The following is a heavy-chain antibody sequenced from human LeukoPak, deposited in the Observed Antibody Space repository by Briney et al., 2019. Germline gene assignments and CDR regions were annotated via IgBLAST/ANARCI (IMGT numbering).Heavy chain of an antibody. V-gene: IGHV4-61*02. J-gene: IGHJ4*02. Sequence: SETLSLTCTVSGGSITSGSYFWTWIRQPAGKGLEWLGRMQTNGNTNYNPSLKSRVAISIDTSKNQFSQQLSSVTAADTAVYYCARGLSNAWEVQAYWGQGTLVTVSS. CDR2: MQTNGNT. CDR1: GGSITSGSYF. D-gene: IGHD1-26*01. CDR3: ARGLSNAWEVQAY.